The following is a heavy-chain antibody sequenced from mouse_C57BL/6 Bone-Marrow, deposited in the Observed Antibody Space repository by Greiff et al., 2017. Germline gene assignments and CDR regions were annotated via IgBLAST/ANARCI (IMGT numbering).Heavy chain of an antibody. V-gene: IGHV1-64*01. Sequence: QVQLKQSGAELVKPGASVKLSCKASGYTFTSYWMHWVKQRPGQGLEWIGMIHPNSGSTNYNEKFKSKATLTVDKSSSTAYMQLSSLTSEDSAVYYCARRLRLREYWGQGTTRTVSS. CDR2: IHPNSGST. J-gene: IGHJ2*01. CDR1: GYTFTSYW. D-gene: IGHD3-2*02. CDR3: ARRLRLREY.